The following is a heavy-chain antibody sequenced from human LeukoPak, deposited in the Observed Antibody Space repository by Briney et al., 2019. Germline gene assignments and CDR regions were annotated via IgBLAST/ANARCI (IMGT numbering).Heavy chain of an antibody. CDR3: VSFYETY. J-gene: IGHJ4*02. V-gene: IGHV3-74*01. D-gene: IGHD2/OR15-2a*01. Sequence: GGSLRLSCAASGNYWMHWVRQAPGKGLVWVSHINSDGSWTSYADSVKGRFTISKGNAKNTVYLQMNSLRAEDTAVYYCVSFYETYWGRGTLVTVSS. CDR2: INSDGSWT. CDR1: GNYW.